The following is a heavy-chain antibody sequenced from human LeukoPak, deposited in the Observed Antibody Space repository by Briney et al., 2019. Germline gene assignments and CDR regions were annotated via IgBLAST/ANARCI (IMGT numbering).Heavy chain of an antibody. CDR1: GYTFTSYY. CDR2: ISAYNGNT. V-gene: IGHV1-18*04. J-gene: IGHJ4*02. Sequence: ASVKVSCKASGYTFTSYYMHWVRQAPGQGLEWMGWISAYNGNTNYAQKLQGRVTMTTDTSTSTAYMELSSLRSDDTAVYYCARSVTIFGVATLGYWGQGTPGTVSS. D-gene: IGHD3-3*01. CDR3: ARSVTIFGVATLGY.